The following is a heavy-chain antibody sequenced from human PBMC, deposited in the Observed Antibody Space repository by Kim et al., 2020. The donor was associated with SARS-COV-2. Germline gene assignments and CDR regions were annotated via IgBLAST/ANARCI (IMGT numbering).Heavy chain of an antibody. Sequence: GESLKISCKGSGYSFTSYWISWVRQMPGKGPEWMGRIDPSDSYTNYSPSFQGHVTISADKSISTAYLQWSSLKASDTAMYYCARNLYIFPNMVRALGDAFDIWGQGTMVTVSS. CDR3: ARNLYIFPNMVRALGDAFDI. CDR1: GYSFTSYW. D-gene: IGHD3-10*01. CDR2: IDPSDSYT. V-gene: IGHV5-10-1*01. J-gene: IGHJ3*02.